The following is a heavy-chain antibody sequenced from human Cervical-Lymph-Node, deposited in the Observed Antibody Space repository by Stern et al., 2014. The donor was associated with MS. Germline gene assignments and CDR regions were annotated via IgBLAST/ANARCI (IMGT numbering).Heavy chain of an antibody. Sequence: QVQLVQSGAEVKKPGSSVKVSCKASGGTFNSYAISWVRQAPGQGLEWMGGIIPMFGTANYPQKLQGRVTITADGSTTTAYMELSNLRSEDTAVYFCVRSNYDGGNGFYHYAMDVWGQGTTVIVSS. J-gene: IGHJ6*02. V-gene: IGHV1-69*01. D-gene: IGHD3-10*01. CDR2: IIPMFGTA. CDR1: GGTFNSYA. CDR3: VRSNYDGGNGFYHYAMDV.